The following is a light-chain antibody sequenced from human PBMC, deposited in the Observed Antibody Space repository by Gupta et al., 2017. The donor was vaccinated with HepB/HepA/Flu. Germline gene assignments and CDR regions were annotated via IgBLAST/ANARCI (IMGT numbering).Light chain of an antibody. CDR3: QVWDSSSDHVV. CDR1: KIGNKN. V-gene: IGLV3-21*03. Sequence: SYVLTQPPSVSVAPGKTARITCGGNKIGNKNVHWYQQEPGQAPVLVVYDDSDRPSGIPERISGSNSGNTATLTISRVEAGDEADYFCQVWDSSSDHVVFGGGTKLTVL. CDR2: DDS. J-gene: IGLJ2*01.